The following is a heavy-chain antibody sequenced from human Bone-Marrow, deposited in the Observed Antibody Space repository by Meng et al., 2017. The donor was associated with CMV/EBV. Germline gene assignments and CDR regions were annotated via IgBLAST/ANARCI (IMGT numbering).Heavy chain of an antibody. CDR2: IWYDGSNK. CDR1: GFTFSSYG. V-gene: IGHV3-33*06. CDR3: AKGRDLGYCSSTSCYFDY. Sequence: GGSLGLSCAASGFTFSSYGMHWVRQAPGKGLEWVAVIWYDGSNKYYADSVKGRFTISRDNSKNTLYLQMNSLRAEDTAVYYCAKGRDLGYCSSTSCYFDYWGQGTLVTVSS. J-gene: IGHJ4*02. D-gene: IGHD2-2*01.